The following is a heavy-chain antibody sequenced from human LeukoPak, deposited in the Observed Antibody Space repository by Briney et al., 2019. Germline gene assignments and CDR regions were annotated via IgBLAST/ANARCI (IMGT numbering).Heavy chain of an antibody. D-gene: IGHD4-17*01. CDR2: ISSSGSTI. V-gene: IGHV3-48*03. Sequence: PGGSLRLSCAASGFTFSSYEMNWVRQAPGKGLEWVSYISSSGSTIYYADSVKGRFTISRDNAKNSLYLQMNSLRAEDTAVYYCAREKEALYGDYGDLEYYYYGMDVWGQGTTVTVSS. CDR1: GFTFSSYE. J-gene: IGHJ6*02. CDR3: AREKEALYGDYGDLEYYYYGMDV.